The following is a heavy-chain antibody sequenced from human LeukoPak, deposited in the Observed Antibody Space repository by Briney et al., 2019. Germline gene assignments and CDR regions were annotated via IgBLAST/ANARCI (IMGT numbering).Heavy chain of an antibody. Sequence: KFSETLSLTCAVYGGSFSGYYWSGIRQPPGKGLEWIGEINHSGDTNYNPSLKSRVTISLDTSKNHFSLKLTSVTAADTAVYYCASDDYGDLVNAFDIWGQGTMVTVSS. D-gene: IGHD4-17*01. V-gene: IGHV4-34*01. CDR2: INHSGDT. J-gene: IGHJ3*02. CDR1: GGSFSGYY. CDR3: ASDDYGDLVNAFDI.